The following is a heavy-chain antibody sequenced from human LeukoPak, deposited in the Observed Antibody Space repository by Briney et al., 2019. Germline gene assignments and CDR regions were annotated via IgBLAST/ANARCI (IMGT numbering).Heavy chain of an antibody. D-gene: IGHD6-13*01. Sequence: GGSLRLSCAASGFTFSSYAMSWVREAPGKGLEWVSVTSGSGGRTNYADSVKGRFTISRDNSKNTLYLQMNSLRAEDTAVYYCARCPETYSSSWYKVHYYGMDVWGQGTTVTVSS. CDR1: GFTFSSYA. CDR3: ARCPETYSSSWYKVHYYGMDV. J-gene: IGHJ6*02. V-gene: IGHV3-23*01. CDR2: TSGSGGRT.